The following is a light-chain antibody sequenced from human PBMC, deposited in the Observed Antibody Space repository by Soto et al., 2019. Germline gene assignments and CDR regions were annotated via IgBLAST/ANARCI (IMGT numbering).Light chain of an antibody. CDR1: QSLVYSDGNTY. CDR2: KVS. CDR3: MQGTHWPRT. V-gene: IGKV2-30*01. J-gene: IGKJ1*01. Sequence: DAVMTQSPLSLPVTLGQPASISCRSSQSLVYSDGNTYLNWCQQRPGQSPRRLIYKVSNRDSGVPERFSGSGSGTDFTLKISRVEAEDVGVYYCMQGTHWPRTFGQGTKVDIK.